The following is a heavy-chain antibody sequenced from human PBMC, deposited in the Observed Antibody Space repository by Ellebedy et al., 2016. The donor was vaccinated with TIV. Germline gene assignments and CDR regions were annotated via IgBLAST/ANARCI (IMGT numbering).Heavy chain of an antibody. CDR2: IRYDGSNK. CDR1: GFTFSNFG. Sequence: PGGSLRLSCAASGFTFSNFGMHWVRQAPGKGLEWVAFIRYDGSNKYYADSVKGRFTISRDNAQNSLYLHMNNLRAEDTAVYYCARDPNSPGDTGYGDYWGQGVVVTVST. CDR3: ARDPNSPGDTGYGDY. J-gene: IGHJ4*02. D-gene: IGHD5-12*01. V-gene: IGHV3-30*02.